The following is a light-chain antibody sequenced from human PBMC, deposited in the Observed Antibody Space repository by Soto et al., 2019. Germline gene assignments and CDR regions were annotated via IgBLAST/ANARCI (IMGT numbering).Light chain of an antibody. Sequence: QLVLTQSPSASASLGASVKLTCTLSGGYISYDIAWHQQQPEKGTRYLMKVNRDGSHSKGDGIPDRFSGSTSGSERHLTISSLQSEDEAVYYCQTWDNGIQVFGGGTKLTVL. CDR3: QTWDNGIQV. CDR2: VNRDGSH. J-gene: IGLJ2*01. CDR1: GGYISYD. V-gene: IGLV4-69*01.